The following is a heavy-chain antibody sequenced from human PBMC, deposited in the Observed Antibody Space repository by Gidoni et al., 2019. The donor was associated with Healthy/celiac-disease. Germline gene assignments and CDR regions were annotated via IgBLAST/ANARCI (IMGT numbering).Heavy chain of an antibody. CDR3: ARDQIRYFDWLYPHNWFDP. J-gene: IGHJ5*02. CDR1: GGSISSSSYY. V-gene: IGHV4-39*07. D-gene: IGHD3-9*01. Sequence: QLQLQESGPGLVKPSETLSLTCTVSGGSISSSSYYWGWIRQPPGKGLEWIGSIYYSGSTYYNPSLKSRVTISVDTSKNQFSLKLSSVTAADTAVYYCARDQIRYFDWLYPHNWFDPWGQGTLVTVSS. CDR2: IYYSGST.